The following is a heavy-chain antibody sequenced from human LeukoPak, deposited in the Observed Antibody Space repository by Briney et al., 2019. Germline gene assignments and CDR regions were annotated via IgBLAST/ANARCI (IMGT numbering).Heavy chain of an antibody. D-gene: IGHD1-26*01. CDR3: ASVVGATMGD. CDR2: ISSGGSTI. Sequence: GGSLRLSCAASGFTFSSFEMKWVRQAPGKGLEWVSYISSGGSTIYYADSVKGRFTISRDNARNSLYLQMNSLRAEDTALYYCASVVGATMGDWGQGTLVTVSS. J-gene: IGHJ4*02. CDR1: GFTFSSFE. V-gene: IGHV3-48*03.